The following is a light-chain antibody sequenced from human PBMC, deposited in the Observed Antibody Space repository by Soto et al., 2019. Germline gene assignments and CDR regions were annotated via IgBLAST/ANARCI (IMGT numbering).Light chain of an antibody. CDR3: AAWDDSLIGPV. CDR2: YDD. J-gene: IGLJ2*01. CDR1: NSNIGNNA. Sequence: QSVLTQPPSVSGAPRQRVTISCSGSNSNIGNNAVNWYQQLPGKAPKLLIYYDDLLPSGVSDRFSGSKSGTSASLAISGLQSEDEAGYYCAAWDDSLIGPVFGGGTQLTVL. V-gene: IGLV1-36*01.